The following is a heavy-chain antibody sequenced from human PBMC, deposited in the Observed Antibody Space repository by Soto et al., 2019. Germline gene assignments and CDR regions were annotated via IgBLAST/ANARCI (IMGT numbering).Heavy chain of an antibody. V-gene: IGHV3-23*01. D-gene: IGHD1-1*01. CDR3: AKSLNINWKNWFDP. CDR2: ISDSGGRT. Sequence: EEQLLESGGGLVQPGESLRLSCAASGFTFSSSAMNWVRQAPGKGLEWVSIISDSGGRTYYADSVRGRFTISRDNSKNTLYLQMNSLRAEDTAVYYCAKSLNINWKNWFDPWGQGTLDTVSS. CDR1: GFTFSSSA. J-gene: IGHJ5*02.